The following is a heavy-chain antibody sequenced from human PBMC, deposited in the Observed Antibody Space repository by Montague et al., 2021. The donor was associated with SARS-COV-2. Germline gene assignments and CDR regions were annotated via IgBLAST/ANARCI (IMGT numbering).Heavy chain of an antibody. Sequence: TLSLTCAVFGESFSRYYWSRIRQHPGKGLEWIGYIYYSGSTYXNPSLKSRVTISVDTSKNQFSLKLGSVTAADTAVYYCARASSITIFGVVNQFDYWGQGTLVTVSS. CDR2: IYYSGST. CDR1: GESFSRYY. V-gene: IGHV4-31*11. J-gene: IGHJ4*02. CDR3: ARASSITIFGVVNQFDY. D-gene: IGHD3-3*01.